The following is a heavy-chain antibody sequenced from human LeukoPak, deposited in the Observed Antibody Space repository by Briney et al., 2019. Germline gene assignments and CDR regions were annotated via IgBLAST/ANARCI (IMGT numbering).Heavy chain of an antibody. D-gene: IGHD6-6*01. V-gene: IGHV4-34*01. CDR2: INHSGST. Sequence: SETLSLTCAVYGGSFSGYYWSWIRQPPGKRLEWIGEINHSGSTNYNPSLKSRVTISVDTSKNQFSLKLSSVTAADTAVYYCARAQAESRQLVSGSMKYFQHWGQGTLVTVSS. CDR3: ARAQAESRQLVSGSMKYFQH. CDR1: GGSFSGYY. J-gene: IGHJ1*01.